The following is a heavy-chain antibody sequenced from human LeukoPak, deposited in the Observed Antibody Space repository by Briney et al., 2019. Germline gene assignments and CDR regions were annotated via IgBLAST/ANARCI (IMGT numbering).Heavy chain of an antibody. CDR1: GGSISSYY. D-gene: IGHD3-22*01. Sequence: SETLSLTRTVSGGSISSYYWSWIRQPPGKGLEWIGYIYYSGSTNYNPSLKSRVSLSLDTSKNQFSLKLSSVTAADTAVYYCARAYDSSDYSPLFDYWGQGTLVTVSS. J-gene: IGHJ4*02. CDR2: IYYSGST. CDR3: ARAYDSSDYSPLFDY. V-gene: IGHV4-59*01.